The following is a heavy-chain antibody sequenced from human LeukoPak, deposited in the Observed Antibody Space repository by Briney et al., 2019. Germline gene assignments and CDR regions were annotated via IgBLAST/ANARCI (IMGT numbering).Heavy chain of an antibody. CDR3: ARRSNYQLVDFDI. V-gene: IGHV4-39*01. D-gene: IGHD1-1*01. J-gene: IGHJ3*02. CDR2: IYYTGTT. Sequence: PSETLSLTCTVSGGSVRSSSYYWGWLRQPPGKGLEWIGSIYYTGTTYYNPSLKSRVTMSVNTSKNQFFLNLSSVTAADTAVYYCARRSNYQLVDFDIWGQGTMVTVSS. CDR1: GGSVRSSSYY.